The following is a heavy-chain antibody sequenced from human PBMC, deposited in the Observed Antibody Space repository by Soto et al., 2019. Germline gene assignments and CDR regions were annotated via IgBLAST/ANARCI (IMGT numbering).Heavy chain of an antibody. D-gene: IGHD2-2*01. CDR3: ARDPSIVLVPAATYYYYYYGMDV. Sequence: VSVKLSCKTSGYSFTSYAMHWVRQAPGQRLEWMGWINAGNGNTKYSQKFQGRVTITRDTSASTAYMELSSLRSEDTAVYYCARDPSIVLVPAATYYYYYYGMDVWGQGTTVTVSS. CDR1: GYSFTSYA. V-gene: IGHV1-3*01. J-gene: IGHJ6*02. CDR2: INAGNGNT.